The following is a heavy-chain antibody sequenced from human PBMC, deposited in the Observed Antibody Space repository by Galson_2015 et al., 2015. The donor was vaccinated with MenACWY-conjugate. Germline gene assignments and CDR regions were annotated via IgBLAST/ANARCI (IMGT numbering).Heavy chain of an antibody. V-gene: IGHV1-18*01. D-gene: IGHD6-13*01. CDR2: ISTYNGNA. CDR1: GHTFTNFG. Sequence: SVKVSCKAAGHTFTNFGITWVRKAPGQGLEWMGWISTYNGNANYAQKVRDRVMMTTDTSTNTVHMELKSLTSDDTAVYFCARDPIGRHDSSSWFWIDWGQGTPVTVSS. J-gene: IGHJ4*02. CDR3: ARDPIGRHDSSSWFWID.